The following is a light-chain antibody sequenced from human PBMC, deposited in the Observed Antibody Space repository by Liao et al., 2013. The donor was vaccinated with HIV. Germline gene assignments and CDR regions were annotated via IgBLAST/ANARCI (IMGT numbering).Light chain of an antibody. Sequence: SYVLTQPASVSVAPGNTATITCGGGKIGSESVHWYQQRSGQAPILVIYHYNERPSGIPERLTASNSGNTATLTISRVEAGDEADYYCQVWDGTTDNVVFGGGTKLTVL. CDR1: KIGSES. V-gene: IGLV3-21*04. CDR3: QVWDGTTDNVV. J-gene: IGLJ2*01. CDR2: HYN.